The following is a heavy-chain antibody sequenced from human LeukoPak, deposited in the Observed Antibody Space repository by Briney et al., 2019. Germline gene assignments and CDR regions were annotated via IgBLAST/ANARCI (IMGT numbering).Heavy chain of an antibody. CDR1: GFTFSSYG. CDR3: AKGSFQFDY. J-gene: IGHJ4*02. Sequence: GGSLSLSCAASGFTFSSYGMHWVRQAPGKGLEWVAVISYDGSNKYYADSVKGRFTISRDNSKNTLYLQMNSLRAEDTAVYYCAKGSFQFDYWGQGTLVTVSS. CDR2: ISYDGSNK. V-gene: IGHV3-30*18. D-gene: IGHD2/OR15-2a*01.